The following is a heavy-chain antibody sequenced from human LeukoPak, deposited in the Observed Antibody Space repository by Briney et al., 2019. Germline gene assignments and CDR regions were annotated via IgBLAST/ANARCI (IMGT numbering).Heavy chain of an antibody. D-gene: IGHD3-3*01. J-gene: IGHJ6*03. V-gene: IGHV4-59*01. CDR3: ARGYHFSYYYYMDV. Sequence: SETLSLTCTVSGGSISSYYWSWIRQPPGKGLEWIGYIYYSGSTNYNPSLKSRVTISLDTSKNQFSLKLSSVTAADTAVYYCARGYHFSYYYYMDVWGKGTTVTVSS. CDR2: IYYSGST. CDR1: GGSISSYY.